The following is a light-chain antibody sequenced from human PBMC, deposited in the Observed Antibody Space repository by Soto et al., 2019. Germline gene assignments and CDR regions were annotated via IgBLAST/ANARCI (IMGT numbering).Light chain of an antibody. Sequence: QSVLTQPASVSGTPGQSITISCTGSSADIGSHDYVSWYQQHPGKVPKLIIYEVSKRPSGASDRFSGSKSGNAAYLSISGLQPEDEADYYCNSYTTTSALAFGTGTKVTVL. J-gene: IGLJ1*01. CDR3: NSYTTTSALA. CDR2: EVS. V-gene: IGLV2-14*01. CDR1: SADIGSHDY.